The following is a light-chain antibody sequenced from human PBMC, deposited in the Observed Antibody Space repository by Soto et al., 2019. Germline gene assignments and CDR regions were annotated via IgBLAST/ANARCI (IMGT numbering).Light chain of an antibody. V-gene: IGLV3-25*03. CDR3: QSTDGTGSPYV. Sequence: SYELTQSPSVSVSPGQTARITCSGDALPKKYVYWYQLRPGQAPLLIVYKDNERPSGIPERFSGSSSGPTATLTISGVQAEDEADYYCQSTDGTGSPYVFGGGTKLTVL. CDR1: ALPKKY. CDR2: KDN. J-gene: IGLJ1*01.